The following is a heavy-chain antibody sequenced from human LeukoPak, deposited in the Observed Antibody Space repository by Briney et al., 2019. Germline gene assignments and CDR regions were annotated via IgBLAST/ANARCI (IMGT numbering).Heavy chain of an antibody. CDR2: ISWDGGST. CDR3: AKDQSGSSGSYYYYYGMDV. Sequence: GGSLRLPCAASGFTFDDYTMHWVRQAPGKGLEWVSLISWDGGSTYYADSVKGRFTISRDNSKNSLYLQMNSLRTEDTALYYCAKDQSGSSGSYYYYYGMDVWGQGTTVTVSS. V-gene: IGHV3-43*01. J-gene: IGHJ6*02. CDR1: GFTFDDYT. D-gene: IGHD1-26*01.